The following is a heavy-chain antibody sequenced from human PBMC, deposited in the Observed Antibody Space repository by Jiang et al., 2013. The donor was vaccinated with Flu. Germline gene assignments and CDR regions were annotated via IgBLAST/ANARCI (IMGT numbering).Heavy chain of an antibody. CDR1: GGSISSGSYY. J-gene: IGHJ5*02. CDR2: IYTSGST. CDR3: ARENLSGYCSGGSCLPPSGYNVVPTP. Sequence: GSGLVKPSQTLSLTCTVSGGSISSGSYYWSWIRQPAGKGLEWIGRIYTSGSTNYNPSLKSRVTISVDTSKNQFSLKLSSVTAADTAVYYCARENLSGYCSGGSCLPPSGYNVVPTPWGQGTLVTVS. V-gene: IGHV4-61*02. D-gene: IGHD2-15*01.